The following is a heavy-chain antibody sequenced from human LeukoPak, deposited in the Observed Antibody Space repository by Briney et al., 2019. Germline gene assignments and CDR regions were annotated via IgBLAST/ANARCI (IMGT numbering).Heavy chain of an antibody. CDR1: GFTFSSYA. J-gene: IGHJ4*02. Sequence: PGGSLRLSCAASGFTFSSYAMHWVRQAPGKGLEWVAVISYDGSNKYYADSVKGRFTISRDNSKNTLYLQMNSLRAEDTAVYYCARDGYYDFWSGYYTYASFDYWGQGTLVTVSS. CDR3: ARDGYYDFWSGYYTYASFDY. V-gene: IGHV3-30-3*01. D-gene: IGHD3-3*01. CDR2: ISYDGSNK.